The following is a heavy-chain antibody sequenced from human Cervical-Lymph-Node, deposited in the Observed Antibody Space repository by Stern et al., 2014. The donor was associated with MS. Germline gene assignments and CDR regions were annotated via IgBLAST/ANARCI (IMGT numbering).Heavy chain of an antibody. CDR3: TTGRNIVSTILFEY. CDR2: FDPETGAI. Sequence: VQLVESGAEVKKPGASVKISCKVSGYTLNNLSINWVRQAPGKGPERKGGFDPETGAINYGQKFQGRVTMTEDTSTDTAFMEISSLRSEDTAVYYCTTGRNIVSTILFEYWGQGTLVTVSS. CDR1: GYTLNNLS. V-gene: IGHV1-24*01. J-gene: IGHJ4*02. D-gene: IGHD5/OR15-5a*01.